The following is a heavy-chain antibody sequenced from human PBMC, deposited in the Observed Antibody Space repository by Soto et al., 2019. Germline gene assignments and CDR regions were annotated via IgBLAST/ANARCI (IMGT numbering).Heavy chain of an antibody. CDR3: ARGDRGYYYGSGSYSRPGWFDP. D-gene: IGHD3-10*01. CDR2: INHSGST. V-gene: IGHV4-34*01. J-gene: IGHJ5*02. CDR1: GGSFSGYY. Sequence: SETLSLTCAVYGGSFSGYYWSWSRQPPGKGLEWIGEINHSGSTNYNPSLKSRVTISVDTSKNQFSLKLSSVTAADTAVYYCARGDRGYYYGSGSYSRPGWFDPWGQGTLVTVSS.